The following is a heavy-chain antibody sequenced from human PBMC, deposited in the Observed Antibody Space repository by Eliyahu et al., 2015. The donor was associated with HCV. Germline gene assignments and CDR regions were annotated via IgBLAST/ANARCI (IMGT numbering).Heavy chain of an antibody. Sequence: EVQLLESGGGLVQPGGSLRLSCAASGFTFSSYAMXXXXXAPGKGLEWXSAISGSGGSTYYADSVKGRFTISRDNSKNTLYLQMNSLRAEDTAVYYCAKDTRGWGSWEAMAPKSYYGMDVWGQGTTVTVSS. CDR2: ISGSGGST. V-gene: IGHV3-23*01. D-gene: IGHD7-27*01. J-gene: IGHJ6*02. CDR3: AKDTRGWGSWEAMAPKSYYGMDV. CDR1: GFTFSSYA.